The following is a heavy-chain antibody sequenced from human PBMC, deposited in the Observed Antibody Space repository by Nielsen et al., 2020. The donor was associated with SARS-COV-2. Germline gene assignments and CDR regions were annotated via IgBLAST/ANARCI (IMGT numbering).Heavy chain of an antibody. D-gene: IGHD6-13*01. J-gene: IGHJ1*01. Sequence: GGPLRLSCAASGFPFGGFAMHWVRQAPGKGLEWVAGITHDGSVTYYADSVKGRFTISRDNSKNTLYLQVDNLRPEDTAVFYCAREGPDSSSWRATLFWGHGTLVTVSS. CDR1: GFPFGGFA. V-gene: IGHV3-30*04. CDR3: AREGPDSSSWRATLF. CDR2: ITHDGSVT.